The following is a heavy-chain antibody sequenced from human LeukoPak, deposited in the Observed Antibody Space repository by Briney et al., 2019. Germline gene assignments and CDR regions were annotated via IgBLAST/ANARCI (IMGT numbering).Heavy chain of an antibody. Sequence: GGSLKISCKGSGYSFNTYWIGWVRRMPGKGVEWMGIIYSGDSDTRYSPSFQGQVTISVDKSINTAYLQWSSLRASDTAMYFCARRQGCSNTACPPDYWGQGTLVTVSS. CDR1: GYSFNTYW. CDR2: IYSGDSDT. D-gene: IGHD2-2*01. J-gene: IGHJ4*02. CDR3: ARRQGCSNTACPPDY. V-gene: IGHV5-51*01.